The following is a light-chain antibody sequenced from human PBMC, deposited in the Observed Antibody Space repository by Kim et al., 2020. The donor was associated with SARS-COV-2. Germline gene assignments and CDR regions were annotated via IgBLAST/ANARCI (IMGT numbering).Light chain of an antibody. V-gene: IGKV1-12*01. CDR2: SAS. J-gene: IGKJ4*01. CDR1: QDINKW. Sequence: ASVGDRVTITCRASQDINKWLVWYQQKPGKAPKLLIFSASSLQSGVPSRFSGSGSGTEFTLTISSLQPEDFAIYYCQQANSFPLTFGGGTKVDIK. CDR3: QQANSFPLT.